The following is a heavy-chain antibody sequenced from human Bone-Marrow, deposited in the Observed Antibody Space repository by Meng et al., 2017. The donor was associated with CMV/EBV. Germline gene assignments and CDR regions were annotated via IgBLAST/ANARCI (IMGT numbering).Heavy chain of an antibody. V-gene: IGHV3-30*02. CDR3: AKAGGRELLYYSYGMDL. D-gene: IGHD2/OR15-2a*01. J-gene: IGHJ6*02. CDR2: IWFDGSNK. Sequence: GGSLRLSCAASGFTFSTYGMHWVRQAPGKGLGWVTFIWFDGSNKFYADSVKGRFTISRDNSKNTLYLQMNSLRAEDTAVYYCAKAGGRELLYYSYGMDLCGQGTTVTVSS. CDR1: GFTFSTYG.